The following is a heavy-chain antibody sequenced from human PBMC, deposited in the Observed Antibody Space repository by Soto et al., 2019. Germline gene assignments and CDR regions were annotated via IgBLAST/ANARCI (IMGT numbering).Heavy chain of an antibody. J-gene: IGHJ3*02. CDR2: VTTSSSTI. CDR1: GFTFSRYS. CDR3: ATFGDGDGFNI. V-gene: IGHV3-48*01. D-gene: IGHD4-17*01. Sequence: GGSLRLSCAASGFTFSRYSMNWVRQASGKGLEWVSFVTTSSSTIYYADSVKGRFTISRDNAKNSLYLQMNSLRAEDTAVYYCATFGDGDGFNIWGQGTMVTVSS.